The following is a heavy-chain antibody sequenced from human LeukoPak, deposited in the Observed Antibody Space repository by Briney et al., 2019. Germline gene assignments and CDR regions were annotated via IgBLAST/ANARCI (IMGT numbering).Heavy chain of an antibody. CDR2: ISDSGRT. CDR1: GASISSYY. V-gene: IGHV4-59*01. J-gene: IGHJ5*02. CDR3: ARDYVGDNWFDP. Sequence: SETLSLACTVSGASISSYYLTWIRQPPGRGLELIGYISDSGRTIYNPSLKSRVTISVDTSKNQFSLKVNSVTAADTAVYYCARDYVGDNWFDPWGQGTLVTVSS. D-gene: IGHD3-16*01.